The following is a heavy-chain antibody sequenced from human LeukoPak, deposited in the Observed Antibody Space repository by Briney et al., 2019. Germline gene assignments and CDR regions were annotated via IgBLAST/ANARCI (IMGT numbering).Heavy chain of an antibody. D-gene: IGHD1-26*01. CDR1: GYTFTDYY. V-gene: IGHV1-2*02. Sequence: ASVTVSCKASGYTFTDYYIHWVRQAPGQGLEWMGWVYPSSGATEYSRRFQGRVTLTRATSIGTAYMELSRLTSDDTAVYYCVSVTYSAQSSWDYWGQGTLVSVSS. CDR2: VYPSSGAT. CDR3: VSVTYSAQSSWDY. J-gene: IGHJ4*02.